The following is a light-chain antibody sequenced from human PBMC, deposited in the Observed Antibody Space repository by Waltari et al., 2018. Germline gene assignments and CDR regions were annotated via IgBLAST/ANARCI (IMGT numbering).Light chain of an antibody. Sequence: DIQMTQSPSTLSASVGDRVTITCRASQSISSWLAWYQQKPGKAPKLLIYKASSLESGVPSRFLGSGSGTEFTLTISSLQPDDFATYYCQQYNNYPFTFGPGTKVDIK. J-gene: IGKJ3*01. CDR2: KAS. V-gene: IGKV1-5*03. CDR1: QSISSW. CDR3: QQYNNYPFT.